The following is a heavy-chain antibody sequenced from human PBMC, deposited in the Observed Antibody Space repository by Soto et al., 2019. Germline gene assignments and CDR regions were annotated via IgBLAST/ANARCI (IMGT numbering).Heavy chain of an antibody. Sequence: QVQLVQSGADVKKPGSSVTVSCKTSGGSFGSSAISWVRQAPAQGLEWMGEIIPVFDTANYAQNFQGRLTITADELTGTVCMEVRSLRSEDTAVYFCARLRRDWGDAFDLWGLWTVVTVSS. CDR1: GGSFGSSA. CDR2: IIPVFDTA. CDR3: ARLRRDWGDAFDL. V-gene: IGHV1-69*01. J-gene: IGHJ3*01. D-gene: IGHD3-16*01.